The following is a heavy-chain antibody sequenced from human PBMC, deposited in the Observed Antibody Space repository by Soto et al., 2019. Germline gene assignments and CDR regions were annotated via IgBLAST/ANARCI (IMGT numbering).Heavy chain of an antibody. Sequence: GGSLRLSCAASGFTFSSYSMNWVRQAPGKGLELVSSISSSSSYIYYADSVKGRFTISRDNAKNSLYLQMNSLRAEDTAVYYCARDRRYCSSTSCHYYGMDVWGQGTTVTVSS. CDR2: ISSSSSYI. J-gene: IGHJ6*02. CDR1: GFTFSSYS. CDR3: ARDRRYCSSTSCHYYGMDV. V-gene: IGHV3-21*01. D-gene: IGHD2-2*01.